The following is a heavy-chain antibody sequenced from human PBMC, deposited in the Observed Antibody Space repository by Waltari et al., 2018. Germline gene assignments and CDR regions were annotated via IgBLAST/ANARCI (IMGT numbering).Heavy chain of an antibody. Sequence: QVQLVQSGAEVKKPGASVKVSCKASGYTFTSYAMHWVRQAPGQRLEWMGWINAGNGNTKYSQKCQGRVTITRDTSASTAYMELSSLRSEDTAVYYCARIMDRITIFGVVIRDDAFDIWGQGTMVTVSS. J-gene: IGHJ3*02. CDR1: GYTFTSYA. CDR3: ARIMDRITIFGVVIRDDAFDI. V-gene: IGHV1-3*01. D-gene: IGHD3-3*01. CDR2: INAGNGNT.